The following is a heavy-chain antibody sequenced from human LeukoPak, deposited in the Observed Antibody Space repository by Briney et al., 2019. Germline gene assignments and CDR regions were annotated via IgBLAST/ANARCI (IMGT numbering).Heavy chain of an antibody. J-gene: IGHJ6*03. Sequence: PGGSLRLSCAASGFTFSSYWMHWVRHAPGKGLVWVSRINSDGSSTSCADSVKGRFTISRDNAKNTLYLQMNSLRAEDTAVYYCAREGPYCSTTSCNYYYYYMDVWGKGTTVTVSS. V-gene: IGHV3-74*01. CDR3: AREGPYCSTTSCNYYYYYMDV. D-gene: IGHD2-2*01. CDR1: GFTFSSYW. CDR2: INSDGSST.